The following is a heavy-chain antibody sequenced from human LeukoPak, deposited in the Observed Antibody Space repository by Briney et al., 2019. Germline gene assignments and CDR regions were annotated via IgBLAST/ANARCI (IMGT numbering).Heavy chain of an antibody. V-gene: IGHV1-2*06. CDR1: GYTFTGYY. CDR3: ARAHVDTAMATGVCWFDP. CDR2: INPNSGGT. Sequence: ASVKVSCKASGYTFTGYYMHWVRQAPGQGLEWMGRINPNSGGTNYAQKFQGRVTMTRDTSISTAYMELSRLRSDDTAVYYCARAHVDTAMATGVCWFDPWGQGTLVTVSS. D-gene: IGHD5-18*01. J-gene: IGHJ5*02.